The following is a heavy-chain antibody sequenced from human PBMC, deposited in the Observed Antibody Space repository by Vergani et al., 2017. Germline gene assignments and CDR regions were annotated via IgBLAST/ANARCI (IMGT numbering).Heavy chain of an antibody. CDR2: IIPIFGTA. D-gene: IGHD6-6*01. CDR1: GGTFSSYA. V-gene: IGHV1-69*01. CDR3: AREYSSSSRFYYYYMDV. Sequence: QVQLVQSGAEVKKPGSSVKVSCKASGGTFSSYAISWVRQAPGQGLEWMGGIIPIFGTANYAQKFQGRGTITADESTSTAYMELSSLRSEDTAVYYCAREYSSSSRFYYYYMDVWGKGTTVTVSS. J-gene: IGHJ6*03.